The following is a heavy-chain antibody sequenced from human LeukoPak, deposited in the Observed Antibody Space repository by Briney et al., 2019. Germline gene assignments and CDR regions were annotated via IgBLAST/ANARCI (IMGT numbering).Heavy chain of an antibody. CDR3: ARGPYIGWY. D-gene: IGHD5-12*01. Sequence: PSETLSLTCAVYGGSFSGYYWSWIRQPPGKGLEWIGEINHSGSTNYNPSLKSRVTISVDTSKNQFSLKLSSVTAADTAVYYCARGPYIGWYWGQGTLVTVSS. J-gene: IGHJ4*02. V-gene: IGHV4-34*01. CDR1: GGSFSGYY. CDR2: INHSGST.